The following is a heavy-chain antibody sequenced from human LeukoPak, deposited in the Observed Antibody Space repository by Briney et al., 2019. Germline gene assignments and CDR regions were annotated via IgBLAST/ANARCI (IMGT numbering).Heavy chain of an antibody. CDR3: ARGQRSSGWYERFDY. Sequence: PGGSLRLSCAASGFTFSSYGMHWVRQAPGKGLEWVAVIWYDGSNKYYADSVKGRFTISRDNSKNTLYLQMNSLRAEDTAVYYCARGQRSSGWYERFDYWGQGTLVTVSS. CDR1: GFTFSSYG. V-gene: IGHV3-33*01. CDR2: IWYDGSNK. D-gene: IGHD6-19*01. J-gene: IGHJ4*02.